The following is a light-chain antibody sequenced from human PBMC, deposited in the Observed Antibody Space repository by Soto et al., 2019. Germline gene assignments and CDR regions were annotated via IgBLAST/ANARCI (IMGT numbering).Light chain of an antibody. CDR1: QSVSSSY. V-gene: IGKV3-20*01. CDR3: QQYGSSPWT. Sequence: EIVLTQSPGTLSLSPGERATLSCRASQSVSSSYLAWYQQKPGQAPRLLIYGASSRATGAPDRFSGSGSGTDFTLTISRLEPEDSAVYYCQQYGSSPWTFGQGTKVDIK. J-gene: IGKJ1*01. CDR2: GAS.